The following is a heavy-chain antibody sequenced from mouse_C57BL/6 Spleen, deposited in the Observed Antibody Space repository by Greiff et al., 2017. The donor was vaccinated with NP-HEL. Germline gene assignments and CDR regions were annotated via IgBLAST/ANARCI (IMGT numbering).Heavy chain of an antibody. CDR1: GYTFTSYW. Sequence: VQLQQSGAELVKPGASVKLSCKASGYTFTSYWMHWVKQRPGQGLEWIGMIHPNSGSTNYNEKFKSKATLTVDKSSSTAYMQLSSLTSEDSAVYYCARGPYYGAMDYWGQGTSVTVSS. CDR2: IHPNSGST. J-gene: IGHJ4*01. V-gene: IGHV1-64*01. CDR3: ARGPYYGAMDY. D-gene: IGHD2-10*01.